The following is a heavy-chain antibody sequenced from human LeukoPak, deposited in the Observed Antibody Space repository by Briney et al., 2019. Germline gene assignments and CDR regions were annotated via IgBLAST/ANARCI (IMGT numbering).Heavy chain of an antibody. CDR2: IYTSGST. CDR1: GGSISSYY. V-gene: IGHV4-4*07. J-gene: IGHJ3*02. CDR3: ARVPYYYGSGSYSAFDI. D-gene: IGHD3-10*01. Sequence: KTSETLSLTCTVSGGSISSYYWSWIRQPAGKGLEWIGRIYTSGSTNYNPSLKSRVTMSVDTSKNQFSLKLSSVTAADTAVYYCARVPYYYGSGSYSAFDIWGQGTMVTVSS.